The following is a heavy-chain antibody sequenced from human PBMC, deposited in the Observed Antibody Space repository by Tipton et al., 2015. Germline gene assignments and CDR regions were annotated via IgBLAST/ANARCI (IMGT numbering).Heavy chain of an antibody. V-gene: IGHV3-23*01. CDR2: ISASGDSA. CDR3: ARARGRHGGLFDS. Sequence: GSLRLSCAASGFTFTTYAMSWVRQAPGKGLEWVSSISASGDSAYYTDSVKGRFTISRDNSKNTLYLQMNSLRADDTAVYYCARARGRHGGLFDSWGQGTLVTVSS. D-gene: IGHD4-23*01. CDR1: GFTFTTYA. J-gene: IGHJ4*02.